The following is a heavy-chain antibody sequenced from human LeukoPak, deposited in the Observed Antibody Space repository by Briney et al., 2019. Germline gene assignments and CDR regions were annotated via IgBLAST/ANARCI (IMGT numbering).Heavy chain of an antibody. Sequence: GGSLRLSCAASGFIFSNYGIHWVRQAPGKGLEWVAFLGHGGNNGRTNEYYADSVKGRFTIARDNSKNSLYLQMTRLRVEDTAVYYCARDPSYGSSSWTYYFDYWGQGTLVTVSS. CDR3: ARDPSYGSSSWTYYFDY. V-gene: IGHV3-30*02. J-gene: IGHJ4*02. CDR2: LGHGGNNGRTNE. CDR1: GFIFSNYG. D-gene: IGHD6-13*01.